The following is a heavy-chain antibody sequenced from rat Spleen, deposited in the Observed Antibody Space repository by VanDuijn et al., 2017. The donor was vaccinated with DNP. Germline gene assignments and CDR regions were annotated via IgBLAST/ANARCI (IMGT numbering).Heavy chain of an antibody. Sequence: EVQLVQSGGGLVQPGRSLKLSCAASGFTFSDYYMAWVRQAPTEGLEWVAYIGYDGGSTFYGDSVKGRFTISRDNAKSTLYLQMNSLGSEDMATYYCVRWYNSGYYFDYWGQGVMVTVSS. CDR3: VRWYNSGYYFDY. CDR2: IGYDGGST. D-gene: IGHD4-3*01. V-gene: IGHV5-22*01. CDR1: GFTFSDYY. J-gene: IGHJ2*01.